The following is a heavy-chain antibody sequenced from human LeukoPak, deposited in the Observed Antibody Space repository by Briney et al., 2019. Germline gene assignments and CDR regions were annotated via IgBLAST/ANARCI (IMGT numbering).Heavy chain of an antibody. Sequence: SETLSLTCSVSGDSISSNSYYWSWIRQPPGKGLEWIGEINHSGSTNYNPSLKSRVTISVDTSKNQFSLKLSSVTAADTAVYYCAREVGATIGYWGQGTLVTVSS. CDR2: INHSGST. V-gene: IGHV4-39*07. J-gene: IGHJ4*02. D-gene: IGHD1-26*01. CDR1: GDSISSNSYY. CDR3: AREVGATIGY.